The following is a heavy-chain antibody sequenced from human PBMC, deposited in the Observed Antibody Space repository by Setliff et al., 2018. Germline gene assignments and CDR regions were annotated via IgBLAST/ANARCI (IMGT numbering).Heavy chain of an antibody. CDR1: GYRFTTYW. D-gene: IGHD6-25*01. CDR3: ARLGATASHDAFDI. J-gene: IGHJ3*02. Sequence: SLKISCKGSGYRFTTYWIGWVRQMPGKGLEWMGIVFSGDSDTRYSPSFQGQVTMSADKSINTAYLQWSSLKASDTAMYYCARLGATASHDAFDIWGQGTMVTVSS. CDR2: VFSGDSDT. V-gene: IGHV5-51*01.